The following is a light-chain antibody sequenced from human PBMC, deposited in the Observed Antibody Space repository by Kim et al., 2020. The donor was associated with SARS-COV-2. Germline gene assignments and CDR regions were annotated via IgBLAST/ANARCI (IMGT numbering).Light chain of an antibody. CDR1: QSVRNN. CDR3: QQYSDWPLT. J-gene: IGKJ4*01. V-gene: IGKV3-15*01. CDR2: GVS. Sequence: EIVMTQSPATLSVSPGERATLSCRASQSVRNNFLAWYQQKPGQAPRLLMYGVSTRATGIPARFSGSGSGTEFTLTISSLQSEDVAVYYCQQYSDWPLTFGGGTKLEI.